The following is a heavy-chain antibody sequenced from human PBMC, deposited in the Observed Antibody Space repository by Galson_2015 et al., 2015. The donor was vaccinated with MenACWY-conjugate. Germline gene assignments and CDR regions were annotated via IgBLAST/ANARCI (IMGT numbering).Heavy chain of an antibody. Sequence: SLRLSCAASGFTFSSYTMHWVRQAPGKGLEWVAVMSYDGSNKYYADSVKGRFTISRDSSKNTLYLQMDSLRAEDTAVYYCARGRGRPLPHAFDIWGQGTMVTVSS. CDR3: ARGRGRPLPHAFDI. J-gene: IGHJ3*02. V-gene: IGHV3-30*01. CDR2: MSYDGSNK. CDR1: GFTFSSYT. D-gene: IGHD6-6*01.